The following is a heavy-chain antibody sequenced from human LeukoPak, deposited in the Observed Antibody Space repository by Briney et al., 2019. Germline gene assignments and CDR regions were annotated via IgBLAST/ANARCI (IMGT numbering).Heavy chain of an antibody. CDR3: ASLTWGAPRSY. J-gene: IGHJ4*02. CDR1: GFTFSSYG. V-gene: IGHV3-23*01. Sequence: GGSLRLSCAVSGFTFSSYGMKWVRQAPGGRREWVSGISGIGGRTYYRDSLKGPFTISRDTSTHTLYLQLNSLRAEDAAVYYCASLTWGAPRSYWGQGTLVTVSS. CDR2: ISGIGGRT. D-gene: IGHD3-16*01.